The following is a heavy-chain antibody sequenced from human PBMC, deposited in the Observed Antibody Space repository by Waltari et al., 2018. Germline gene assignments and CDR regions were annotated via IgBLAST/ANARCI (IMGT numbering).Heavy chain of an antibody. CDR2: IYYSVST. Sequence: QVQLQESGPGLVKPSETLSLTCTVSGGSISSYYWSWIRQPPGKGLEWIGYIYYSVSTNYNPSLKSQVTIAVDTSKNQFSLKLSSVTAADTAVYYWATRNLAVAGSYYYYYMDVWGKGTTVTVSS. CDR1: GGSISSYY. J-gene: IGHJ6*03. CDR3: ATRNLAVAGSYYYYYMDV. D-gene: IGHD6-19*01. V-gene: IGHV4-59*01.